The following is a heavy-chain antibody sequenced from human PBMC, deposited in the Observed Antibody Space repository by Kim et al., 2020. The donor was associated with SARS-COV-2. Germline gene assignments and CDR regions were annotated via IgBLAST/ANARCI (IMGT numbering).Heavy chain of an antibody. D-gene: IGHD3-10*01. CDR1: GGSFSGYY. J-gene: IGHJ4*02. V-gene: IGHV4-34*01. CDR2: INHSGST. CDR3: ARFVWFGELSLDY. Sequence: SETLSLTCAVYGGSFSGYYWSWIRQPPGKGLEWIGEINHSGSTNYNPSLKSRVTISVDTSKNQFSLKLSSVTAADTAVYYCARFVWFGELSLDYWGQGTLVTVSS.